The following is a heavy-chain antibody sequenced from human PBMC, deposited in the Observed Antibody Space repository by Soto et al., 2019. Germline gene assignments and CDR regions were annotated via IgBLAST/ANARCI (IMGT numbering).Heavy chain of an antibody. CDR3: ARERGSGNYYSAYFDY. V-gene: IGHV3-30-3*01. CDR1: GFTFSVYS. D-gene: IGHD3-10*01. Sequence: QVQLLESGGGVVQPGGSLRLSCAVSGFTFSVYSMHWVRQAPGKGLEWVAIIIYDGSSTYYGDSVKGRFTISRDNSKNTLYLQMNGLRAEDTAVYYCARERGSGNYYSAYFDYWGQGTLVTVSS. CDR2: IIYDGSST. J-gene: IGHJ4*02.